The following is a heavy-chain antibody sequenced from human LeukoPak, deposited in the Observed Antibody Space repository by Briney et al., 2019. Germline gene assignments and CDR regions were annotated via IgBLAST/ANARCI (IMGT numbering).Heavy chain of an antibody. V-gene: IGHV3-21*06. CDR1: GFCLSSGT. D-gene: IGHD7-27*01. CDR3: ARDLQTGLAFDA. J-gene: IGHJ3*01. CDR2: LSGSGRLV. Sequence: PGRSLRLSCAASGFCLSSGTMNWVRQAPGKALEWVSSLSGSGRLVWYAASVKGRFTISRDNAANSLFLQMNSLRVEDTAVYYCARDLQTGLAFDAWGQGTVVAVSS.